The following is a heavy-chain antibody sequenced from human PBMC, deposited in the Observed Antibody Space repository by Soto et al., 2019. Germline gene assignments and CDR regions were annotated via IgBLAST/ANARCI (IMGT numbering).Heavy chain of an antibody. CDR1: GFTFDAYG. CDR3: ARIQLDTIMALDY. J-gene: IGHJ4*02. V-gene: IGHV3-33*01. CDR2: VWSNGNLK. Sequence: QVQLVESGGGVVQPGGSLRLSCAASGFTFDAYGFHWVRQAPGKGLEWVAVVWSNGNLKYYADSVKGRFTISRDSSKSARNLQMNSLRAADTAVYYCARIQLDTIMALDYWGQGTLVTVSS. D-gene: IGHD1-1*01.